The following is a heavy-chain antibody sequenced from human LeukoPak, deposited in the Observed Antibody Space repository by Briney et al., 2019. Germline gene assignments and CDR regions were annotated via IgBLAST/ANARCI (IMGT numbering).Heavy chain of an antibody. J-gene: IGHJ3*02. D-gene: IGHD2/OR15-2a*01. CDR1: GGSIGRSSYY. Sequence: SETLSLTCTVSGGSIGRSSYYWGWIRQPPGKGLEWIGNIYYSGSTNYSPSLKSRVTISVDTSKNQLSLKLSSVTAADTAVYYCAREAQYGAFDIWGQGTMVTVSS. CDR2: IYYSGST. CDR3: AREAQYGAFDI. V-gene: IGHV4-39*07.